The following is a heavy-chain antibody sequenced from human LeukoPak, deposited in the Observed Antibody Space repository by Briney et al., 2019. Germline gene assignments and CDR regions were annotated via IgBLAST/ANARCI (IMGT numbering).Heavy chain of an antibody. CDR1: SGSISSGDYY. D-gene: IGHD3-22*01. CDR2: IYYSGST. V-gene: IGHV4-30-4*01. CDR3: ARGPPPNYYDSSLYFDY. Sequence: PSETLSLTCTVSSGSISSGDYYWSWIRQPPGKGLEWIGYIYYSGSTYYNPSLKSRVTISVDTSKNQFSLKLSSVTAADTAVYYCARGPPPNYYDSSLYFDYWGQGTLVTVSS. J-gene: IGHJ4*02.